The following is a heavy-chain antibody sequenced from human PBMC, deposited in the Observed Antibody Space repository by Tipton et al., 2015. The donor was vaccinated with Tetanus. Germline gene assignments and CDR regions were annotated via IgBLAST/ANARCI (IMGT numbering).Heavy chain of an antibody. CDR2: IYYSGNT. CDR3: ARLKAARLYFFDY. D-gene: IGHD6-6*01. V-gene: IGHV4-39*01. J-gene: IGHJ4*02. Sequence: GSLRLSCTVSGGSISSSSYYWAWIRQPPGKGLEGIGTIYYSGNTYYNPSLKTRVAISVDTSKNQFSLNLSSVTAADTSVYYCARLKAARLYFFDYWGQGTLVTVSS. CDR1: GGSISSSSYY.